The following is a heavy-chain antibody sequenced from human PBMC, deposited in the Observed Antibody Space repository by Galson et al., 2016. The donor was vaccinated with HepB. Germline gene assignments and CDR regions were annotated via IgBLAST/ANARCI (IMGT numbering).Heavy chain of an antibody. Sequence: SLRLSCAASGFTFSDFPFHWARQSPGKGLEWVALISFDGLKKSYTDSVKGRFDISRDNSKGPLYLDMNSLTTDDSAVYFCARDRIAQSIADRWGGSFFYALDVWGEGTTVTVSS. CDR3: ARDRIAQSIADRWGGSFFYALDV. CDR1: GFTFSDFP. D-gene: IGHD6-6*01. V-gene: IGHV3-30*09. J-gene: IGHJ6*04. CDR2: ISFDGLKK.